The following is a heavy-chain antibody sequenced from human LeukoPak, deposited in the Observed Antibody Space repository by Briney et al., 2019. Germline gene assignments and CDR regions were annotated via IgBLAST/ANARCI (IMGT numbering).Heavy chain of an antibody. D-gene: IGHD3-10*01. CDR1: GYSISSGYY. Sequence: PSETLSLTCAVSGYSISSGYYWGWIRQPPGKGLEWIGSIYHSGSTYYKPSLKSRVTISVDTSKNQFSLKLSSVTAADTAVYYCAREGGSGFYFDYWGQGTLVTVSS. J-gene: IGHJ4*02. CDR2: IYHSGST. CDR3: AREGGSGFYFDY. V-gene: IGHV4-38-2*02.